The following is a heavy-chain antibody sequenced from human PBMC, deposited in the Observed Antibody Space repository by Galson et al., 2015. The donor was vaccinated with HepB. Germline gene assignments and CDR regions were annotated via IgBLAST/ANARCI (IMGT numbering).Heavy chain of an antibody. Sequence: SVKVSCKASGYTFTSYGISWVRQAPGQGLEWMGWISAYNGNTNYAQKLQGRVTMTTDTSTSTAYMELRSLRSDDTAVYYCAMTYYYDSSGYYGDFDYWGQGTLVTVSS. CDR1: GYTFTSYG. J-gene: IGHJ4*02. CDR3: AMTYYYDSSGYYGDFDY. V-gene: IGHV1-18*04. D-gene: IGHD3-22*01. CDR2: ISAYNGNT.